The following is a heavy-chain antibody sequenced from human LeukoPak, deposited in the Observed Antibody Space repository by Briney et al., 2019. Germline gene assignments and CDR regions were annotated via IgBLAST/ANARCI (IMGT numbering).Heavy chain of an antibody. CDR1: GFTFSSYA. J-gene: IGHJ1*01. Sequence: GGSLRLSCAASGFTFSSYAMSWVRQAPGKGLEWVSAISGSGGSTYYADSVKGRFTTSRDNSKNTLYLQMNSLRAEDTAVYYCAKDYYYGSGSYLSFQHWGQGTLVTVSS. V-gene: IGHV3-23*01. CDR2: ISGSGGST. CDR3: AKDYYYGSGSYLSFQH. D-gene: IGHD3-10*01.